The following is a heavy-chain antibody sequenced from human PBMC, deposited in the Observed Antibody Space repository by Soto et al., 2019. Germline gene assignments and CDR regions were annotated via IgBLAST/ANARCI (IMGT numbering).Heavy chain of an antibody. V-gene: IGHV4-59*01. CDR2: MYYTGDT. J-gene: IGHJ5*02. D-gene: IGHD1-1*01. CDR3: ARLVTGEAAGTFWFDP. Sequence: SGTLSPTCTVSGGSLHGYFLTWGRPAPGRELEWIGYMYYTGDTNYNPSLKSRVSISIDKSKNLFSLNLTSVTAADTAIYYCARLVTGEAAGTFWFDPRGQGTQVTVSS. CDR1: GGSLHGYF.